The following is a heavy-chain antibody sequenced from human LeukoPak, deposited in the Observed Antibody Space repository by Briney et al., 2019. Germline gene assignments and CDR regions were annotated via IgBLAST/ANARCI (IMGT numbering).Heavy chain of an antibody. CDR1: GYTFTRYG. CDR3: ARVVYTYGYALDY. CDR2: LSAYNSNA. V-gene: IGHV1-18*01. Sequence: GASVKVSCKASGYTFTRYGISWVRQAPGQGLEWMGWLSAYNSNANNAQNLQGRVTMTTDTSTSTAYMELRSLRSDDTAVYYCARVVYTYGYALDYWGQGTLVTVSS. J-gene: IGHJ4*02. D-gene: IGHD5-18*01.